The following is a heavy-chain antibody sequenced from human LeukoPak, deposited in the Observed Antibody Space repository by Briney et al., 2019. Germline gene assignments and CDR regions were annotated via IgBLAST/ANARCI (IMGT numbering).Heavy chain of an antibody. V-gene: IGHV3-30*18. CDR2: ISYDGSNK. CDR1: GFTFSSYG. D-gene: IGHD5-24*01. J-gene: IGHJ4*02. Sequence: GGSLRLSCAASGFTFSSYGMHWVRQAPGKGLEWVAVISYDGSNKYYADSVKGRFTISRDNSKNTPYLQMNSLRAEDTAVYYCAKDATLLEYYFDYWGQGTLVTVSS. CDR3: AKDATLLEYYFDY.